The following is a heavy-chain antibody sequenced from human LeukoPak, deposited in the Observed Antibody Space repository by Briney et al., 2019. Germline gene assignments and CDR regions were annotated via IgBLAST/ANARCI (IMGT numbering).Heavy chain of an antibody. V-gene: IGHV4-34*01. Sequence: SETLSLTCAVYGRSFSGYYWSWIRQPPGKGLEWIGEINHSGSTNYNPSLKSRVTISVDTSKNQFSLKLSSVTAADTAVYYCARHRRRRWLQFDAFDIWGQGTMVTVSS. CDR2: INHSGST. CDR1: GRSFSGYY. J-gene: IGHJ3*02. CDR3: ARHRRRRWLQFDAFDI. D-gene: IGHD5-24*01.